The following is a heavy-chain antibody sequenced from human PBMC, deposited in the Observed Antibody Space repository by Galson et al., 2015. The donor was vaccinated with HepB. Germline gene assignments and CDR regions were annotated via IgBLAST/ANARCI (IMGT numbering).Heavy chain of an antibody. CDR3: ARMNDWKSGV. J-gene: IGHJ6*02. CDR2: LKSGGNT. D-gene: IGHD1-1*01. CDR1: GFTVSGSY. Sequence: SLRLSCAASGFTVSGSYMSWVRQAPGKGLEWVSVLKSGGNTYYADSVKGRFTISRDNSKNTLYLQMNSLRAEDTAIYYCARMNDWKSGVWGQGTTVTVSS. V-gene: IGHV3-53*01.